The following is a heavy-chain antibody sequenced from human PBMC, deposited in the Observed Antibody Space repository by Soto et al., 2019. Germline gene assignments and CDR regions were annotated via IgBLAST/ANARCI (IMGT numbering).Heavy chain of an antibody. J-gene: IGHJ6*02. V-gene: IGHV1-3*01. CDR3: ASSYSNYALIDYYYYGMDV. Sequence: QVQLVQSGAEVKKPGASVKVSCKASGYTFTSYAMHWVRQAPGQRLEWMGWINAGNGNTKYSQKFQGRVTITRDTSSRPANXELSSLRSEDTAVYYCASSYSNYALIDYYYYGMDVWGQGTTVTVSS. CDR2: INAGNGNT. CDR1: GYTFTSYA. D-gene: IGHD4-4*01.